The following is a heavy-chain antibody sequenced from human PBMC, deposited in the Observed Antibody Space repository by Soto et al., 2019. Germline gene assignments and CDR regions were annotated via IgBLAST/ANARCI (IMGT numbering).Heavy chain of an antibody. V-gene: IGHV1-18*01. CDR2: ISPHNFNT. CDR3: GRDEGGYDILTGYYKAHHFDY. Sequence: QVQLVQSGAEVKKPGDSVKVSCSASGYTFTHFYITWVRQAPGQGLEWMGAISPHNFNTNFAQKFQCSVPLTTGKSTSTAYMELGSLRSDDTAVYYCGRDEGGYDILTGYYKAHHFDYWGQGVLVTVSS. J-gene: IGHJ4*02. D-gene: IGHD3-9*01. CDR1: GYTFTHFY.